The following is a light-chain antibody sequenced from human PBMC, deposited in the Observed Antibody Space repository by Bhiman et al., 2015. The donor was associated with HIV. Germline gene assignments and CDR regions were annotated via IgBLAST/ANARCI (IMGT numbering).Light chain of an antibody. J-gene: IGLJ3*02. CDR3: GTWDSSLSAEV. V-gene: IGLV1-51*01. Sequence: QSVLTQPPSLSAAPGQRVTVSCSGSSSNIGDNYVSWYQQLPGAAPRLLIYDNSIRPSGIPDRFSGSKSGTSATLGITGLQTGDEADYYCGTWDSSLSAEVFGGGTKLTVL. CDR1: SSNIGDNY. CDR2: DNS.